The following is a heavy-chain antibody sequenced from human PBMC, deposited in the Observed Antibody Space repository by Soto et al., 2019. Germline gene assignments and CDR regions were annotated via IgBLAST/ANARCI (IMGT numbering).Heavy chain of an antibody. D-gene: IGHD6-19*01. CDR3: AKDLEPGTAVAGTLGFDY. J-gene: IGHJ4*02. CDR1: GFTFSSYG. Sequence: PGGSLRLSCAASGFTFSSYGMHWVRQAPGKGLEWVAVISYDGSNKYYADSVKGRFTISRDNSKNTLYLQMNSLRAEDTAVYNCAKDLEPGTAVAGTLGFDYWGQGTLVTVSS. V-gene: IGHV3-30*18. CDR2: ISYDGSNK.